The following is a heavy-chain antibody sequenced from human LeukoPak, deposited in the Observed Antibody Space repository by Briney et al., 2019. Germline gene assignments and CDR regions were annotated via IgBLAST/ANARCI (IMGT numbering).Heavy chain of an antibody. J-gene: IGHJ6*04. V-gene: IGHV1-69*13. CDR2: IIPIFGTA. D-gene: IGHD2-15*01. Sequence: ASVKVSCKASGGTFSSYAISWVRQAPGQGLEWMGGIIPIFGTANYAQKFQGRVTITADESTSTAYMELSSLRSEDTAVYYCARGTYCSGGSCYPQNYYYGMDVWGKGTTVTVSS. CDR1: GGTFSSYA. CDR3: ARGTYCSGGSCYPQNYYYGMDV.